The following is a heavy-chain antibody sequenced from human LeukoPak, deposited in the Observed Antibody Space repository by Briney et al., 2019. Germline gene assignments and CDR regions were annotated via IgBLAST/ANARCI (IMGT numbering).Heavy chain of an antibody. V-gene: IGHV1-2*06. CDR2: INPNSGGA. Sequence: ASVTVSCKASGYTFTGYYIHWMRQAPGQGLEWMGRINPNSGGADYAQKFQGRVSMTRDTSISTAYMELSSLRSDDTAVYYCARGPRLDSSGWYYGAFDIWGQGTMVTVS. J-gene: IGHJ3*02. D-gene: IGHD6-19*01. CDR1: GYTFTGYY. CDR3: ARGPRLDSSGWYYGAFDI.